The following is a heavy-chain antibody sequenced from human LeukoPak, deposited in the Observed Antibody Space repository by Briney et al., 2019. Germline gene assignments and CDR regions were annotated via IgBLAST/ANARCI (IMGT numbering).Heavy chain of an antibody. D-gene: IGHD6-19*01. Sequence: GESLRLSCSASGFTFSSYAMHWVRQAPGKGLEYVSAISGSGDITYYADSVKGRFTISRDNSKNTLYPQMSSLTPEDAAVYYCVRDGMAVAGTAPLDYWGQGILVTVS. CDR2: ISGSGDIT. CDR1: GFTFSSYA. J-gene: IGHJ4*02. CDR3: VRDGMAVAGTAPLDY. V-gene: IGHV3-64D*09.